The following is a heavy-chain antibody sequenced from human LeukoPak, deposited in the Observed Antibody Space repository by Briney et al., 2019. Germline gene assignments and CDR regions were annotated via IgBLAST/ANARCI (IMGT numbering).Heavy chain of an antibody. J-gene: IGHJ6*02. V-gene: IGHV4-4*02. CDR3: ARGKSSSWYYYYYGMDV. CDR1: GGSISSSNW. Sequence: SGTLSLTCAVSGGSISSSNWWSWVRQPPGKGLEWIGEIYHSGSTNYNPSLKSRVTISVDKSKNQFSLKLSSVTAADTAVYYCARGKSSSWYYYYYGMDVWGQGTTVTVSS. D-gene: IGHD6-13*01. CDR2: IYHSGST.